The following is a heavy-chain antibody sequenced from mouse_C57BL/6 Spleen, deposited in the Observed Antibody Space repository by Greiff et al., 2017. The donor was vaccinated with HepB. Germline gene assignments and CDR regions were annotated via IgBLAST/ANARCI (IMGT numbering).Heavy chain of an antibody. D-gene: IGHD1-1*01. V-gene: IGHV1-55*01. CDR1: GYTFTSYW. Sequence: QVQLLQPGAELVKPGASVKMSCKASGYTFTSYWITWVKQRPGQGLEWIGDIYPGSGSTNYNEKFKSKATLTVDTSSSTAYMQLSSLTSEDSAVYYCARGDYYGSREFAYWGQGTLVTVSA. CDR2: IYPGSGST. CDR3: ARGDYYGSREFAY. J-gene: IGHJ3*01.